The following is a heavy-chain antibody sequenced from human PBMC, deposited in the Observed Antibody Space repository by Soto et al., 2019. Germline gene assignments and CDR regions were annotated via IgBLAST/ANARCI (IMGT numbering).Heavy chain of an antibody. CDR3: ARDPRLTRRAARVYFDQ. Sequence: LRVSRPGSGFTFGSYSMTWVRQAPGMGLESVSSISSSSSYIYYADSVKGRFTISSYNAKYSLPLQMNNMRAADPGAYYCARDPRLTRRAARVYFDQRGQGTPV. D-gene: IGHD1-1*01. CDR1: GFTFGSYS. V-gene: IGHV3-21*01. CDR2: ISSSSSYI. J-gene: IGHJ4*02.